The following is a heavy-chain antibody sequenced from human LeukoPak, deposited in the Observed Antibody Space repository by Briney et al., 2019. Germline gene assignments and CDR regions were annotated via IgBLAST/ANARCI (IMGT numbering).Heavy chain of an antibody. V-gene: IGHV3-21*01. CDR3: ARDHQMATAFDY. J-gene: IGHJ4*02. CDR2: ISSSSSYI. D-gene: IGHD5-24*01. CDR1: GFTFSSYS. Sequence: GWSLTLSCPASGFTFSSYSMNWVRQAPGKGLDWVSSISSSSSYIYYADSVKGRFTISRDNAKNSLYLQMNSLRAEDTAVYYCARDHQMATAFDYWGKGTMVTVSS.